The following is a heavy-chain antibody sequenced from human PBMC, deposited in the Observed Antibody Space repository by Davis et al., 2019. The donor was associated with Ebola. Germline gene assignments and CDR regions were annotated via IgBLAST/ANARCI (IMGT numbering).Heavy chain of an antibody. CDR3: ARRTPPDY. Sequence: PGGSLRLSCAASGFTFSNDWMTWVRQAPGKGLEWVASINADGSDKYYVDSVKGRFTISRDNSKNTLYLQMNSLRAEDTAVYYCARRTPPDYWGQGTLVTVSS. CDR1: GFTFSNDW. J-gene: IGHJ4*02. CDR2: INADGSDK. V-gene: IGHV3-7*01.